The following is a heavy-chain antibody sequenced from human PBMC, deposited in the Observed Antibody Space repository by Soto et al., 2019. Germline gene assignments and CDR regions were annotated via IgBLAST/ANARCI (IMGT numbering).Heavy chain of an antibody. CDR3: ARTRGIAATGGGDY. CDR2: ISYDGSNK. CDR1: GFIFSSYA. D-gene: IGHD6-25*01. Sequence: QVELVESGGGVVQPGRSLGLSCAASGFIFSSYAMHWVRQAPGKGLEWVSVISYDGSNKYYADSVKGRFTISRDNSKNTLYLQMNSLRPEDTAVYYCARTRGIAATGGGDYWGQGTLVTVSS. J-gene: IGHJ4*02. V-gene: IGHV3-30-3*01.